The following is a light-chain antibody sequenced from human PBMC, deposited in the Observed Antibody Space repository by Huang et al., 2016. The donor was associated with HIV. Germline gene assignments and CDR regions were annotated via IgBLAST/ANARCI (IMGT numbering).Light chain of an antibody. CDR3: QQYYSYPRGT. J-gene: IGKJ1*01. V-gene: IGKV1-8*01. Sequence: AIRITQSPSSLSASAGDRVTITCRASQDINNYLAWYQQEPGKSPKLLIYTASTLQSGVPSRFSVSGSGTDFTLTIDSLQSEDFATYYCQQYYSYPRGTFGQGTKVEIK. CDR2: TAS. CDR1: QDINNY.